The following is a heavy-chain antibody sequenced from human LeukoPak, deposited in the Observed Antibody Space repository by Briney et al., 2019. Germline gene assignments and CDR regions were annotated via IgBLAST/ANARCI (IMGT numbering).Heavy chain of an antibody. CDR1: GFTLSDYS. CDR2: VSSTSSYT. CDR3: AKDQSPYYYYGMDV. V-gene: IGHV3-21*01. J-gene: IGHJ6*02. Sequence: PGGSLRLSCAASGFTLSDYSMNWVRQAPGKGLEWVSSVSSTSSYTYYADSVKGRFTISRDNAKNSLYLQMNSLRVEDTAVYYCAKDQSPYYYYGMDVWGQGTTVTVSS.